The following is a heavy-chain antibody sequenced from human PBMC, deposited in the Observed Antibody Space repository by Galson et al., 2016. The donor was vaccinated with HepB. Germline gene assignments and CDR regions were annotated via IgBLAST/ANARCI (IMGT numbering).Heavy chain of an antibody. CDR1: GDSVSSNSAA. CDR3: ARDRTPQPGTLDY. V-gene: IGHV6-1*01. Sequence: CAISGDSVSSNSAAWNWIGQSPSRGLEWLGRTYYRSNWYNDYAVSVKSRIILNSDTSKNQFSLHLFSVTPDDTAVYYCARDRTPQPGTLDYWGQGILVTVSS. J-gene: IGHJ4*02. CDR2: TYYRSNWYN. D-gene: IGHD1-1*01.